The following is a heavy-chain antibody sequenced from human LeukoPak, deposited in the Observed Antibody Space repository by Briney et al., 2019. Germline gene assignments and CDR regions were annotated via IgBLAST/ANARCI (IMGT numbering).Heavy chain of an antibody. CDR3: AKDLKAPSY. J-gene: IGHJ1*01. Sequence: GGSLRLSCAASGFTFSNSAMSWVRQAPGKGLKWVSAISGSSAYYADSVKGRFTISRDNSRTTLYLQMNSLRAEDTATYYCAKDLKAPSYWGQGTLVTVSS. CDR1: GFTFSNSA. CDR2: ISGSSA. V-gene: IGHV3-23*01.